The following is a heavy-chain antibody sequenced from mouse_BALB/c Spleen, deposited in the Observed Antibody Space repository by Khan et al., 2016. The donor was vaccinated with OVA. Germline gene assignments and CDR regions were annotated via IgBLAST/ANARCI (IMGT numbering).Heavy chain of an antibody. Sequence: VPLKQSGAELVKPGASVKLSCTASGFNIKDTYMHWVKQRPEQGLEWIGRIDPANGNTKYDPKFQGKATITADTSSNTAYLQLSSLTSEDTAVYYCASITTVLDYWGQGTTLTVSS. J-gene: IGHJ2*01. CDR1: GFNIKDTY. CDR2: IDPANGNT. D-gene: IGHD1-1*01. CDR3: ASITTVLDY. V-gene: IGHV14-3*02.